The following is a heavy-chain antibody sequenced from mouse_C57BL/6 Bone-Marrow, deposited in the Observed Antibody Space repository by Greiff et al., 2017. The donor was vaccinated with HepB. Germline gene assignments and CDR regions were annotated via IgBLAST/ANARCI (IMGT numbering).Heavy chain of an antibody. CDR3: ARNSNYGWYFDV. D-gene: IGHD2-5*01. CDR2: INPSTGGT. CDR1: GYSFTGYY. J-gene: IGHJ1*03. Sequence: VQLQQSGPELVKPGASVKISCKASGYSFTGYYMHWVKQSSEKSLEWIGEINPSTGGTSYNQKFKGKATLTVDKSSSTAYMQLKSLTSEDSAVYYCARNSNYGWYFDVWGTGTTVTVSS. V-gene: IGHV1-43*01.